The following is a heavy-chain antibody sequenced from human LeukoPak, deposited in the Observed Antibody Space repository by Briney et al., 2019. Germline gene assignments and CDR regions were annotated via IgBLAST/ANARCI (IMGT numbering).Heavy chain of an antibody. CDR2: ISSSGSTI. D-gene: IGHD3-22*01. CDR3: ARDKFGVTMMGLDY. J-gene: IGHJ4*02. Sequence: GGSLRLSCAASGFTFSSYEMNWVRQAPGKGLEWVSYISSSGSTIYYADSVKGRFTISRDNAKNSLYLQMNSLRAEDTAVYYCARDKFGVTMMGLDYWGQGTLVTVSS. V-gene: IGHV3-48*03. CDR1: GFTFSSYE.